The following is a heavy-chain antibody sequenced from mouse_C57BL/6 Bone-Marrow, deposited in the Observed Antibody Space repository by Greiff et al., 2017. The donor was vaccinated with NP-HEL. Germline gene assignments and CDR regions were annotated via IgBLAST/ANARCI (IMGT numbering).Heavy chain of an antibody. V-gene: IGHV1-62-2*01. CDR2: FYPGSGSI. J-gene: IGHJ3*01. D-gene: IGHD2-2*01. CDR3: ARHEGGYGYDRAWFAY. CDR1: GYTFTEYT. Sequence: QVQLKQSGAELVKPGASVKLSCKASGYTFTEYTIHWVKQRSGQGLEWIGWFYPGSGSIKYNEKFKDKATLTADKSSSTVYMELSRLTSEDSAVYFCARHEGGYGYDRAWFAYWGQGTLVTVSA.